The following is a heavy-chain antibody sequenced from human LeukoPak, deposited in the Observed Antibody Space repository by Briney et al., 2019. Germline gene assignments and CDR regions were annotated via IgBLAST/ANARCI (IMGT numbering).Heavy chain of an antibody. Sequence: SETLSLTCTVSGVSISSYYWSWIRQPPGKGLEWIGYIYYSGSTNYNPSLKSRVTISADTSKNQFSLKLSSVTAADTAVYYCARVSGGYGEWWFDPWGQGTLVTVSS. CDR2: IYYSGST. CDR3: ARVSGGYGEWWFDP. CDR1: GVSISSYY. V-gene: IGHV4-59*01. D-gene: IGHD5-12*01. J-gene: IGHJ5*02.